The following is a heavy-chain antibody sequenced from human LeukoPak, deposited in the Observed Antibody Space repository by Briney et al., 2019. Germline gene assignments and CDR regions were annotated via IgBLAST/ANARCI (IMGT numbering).Heavy chain of an antibody. CDR2: INPNSGGT. CDR3: ARDTEGYGSGSYYYYMDV. Sequence: ASVKVSCKASGGTFSSYAISWVRQAPGQGLEWMGWINPNSGGTNYAQKFQGRVTMTRDTSISTAYMELSRLRSDDTAVYYCARDTEGYGSGSYYYYMDVWGKGTTVTISS. D-gene: IGHD3-10*01. CDR1: GGTFSSYA. V-gene: IGHV1-2*02. J-gene: IGHJ6*03.